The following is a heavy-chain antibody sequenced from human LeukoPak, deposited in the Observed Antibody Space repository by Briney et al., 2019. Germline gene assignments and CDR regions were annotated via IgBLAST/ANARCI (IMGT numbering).Heavy chain of an antibody. D-gene: IGHD2-15*01. J-gene: IGHJ4*02. CDR3: ASALGYCSGGSCPRV. CDR1: GYSFTGYY. CDR2: INPNSGGT. V-gene: IGHV1-2*06. Sequence: ASVRVSCKASGYSFTGYYMYWVRQAPGQGLEWMGRINPNSGGTDYAQKFQGRVTMTRDTSIRTAYMELSSLRSDDTAVYYCASALGYCSGGSCPRVWAQGTLVTVSS.